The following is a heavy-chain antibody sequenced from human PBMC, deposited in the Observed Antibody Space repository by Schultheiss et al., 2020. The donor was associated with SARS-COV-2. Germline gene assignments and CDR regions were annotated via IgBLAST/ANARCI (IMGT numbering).Heavy chain of an antibody. Sequence: GGSLRLSCAASGFTFSSYAMSWVRQAPGKGLEWVAVISYDGSNKYYADSVKGRFTISRDNSKNTLYLQMNSLRAEDTAVYYCAKGYCSSTSCPLDYWGQGTLVTV. D-gene: IGHD2-2*01. V-gene: IGHV3-30*18. CDR2: ISYDGSNK. J-gene: IGHJ4*02. CDR3: AKGYCSSTSCPLDY. CDR1: GFTFSSYA.